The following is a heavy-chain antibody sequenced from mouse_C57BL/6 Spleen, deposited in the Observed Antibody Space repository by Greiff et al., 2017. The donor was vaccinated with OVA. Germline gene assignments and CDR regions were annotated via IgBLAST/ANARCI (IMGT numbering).Heavy chain of an antibody. D-gene: IGHD2-3*01. CDR2: IDPEDGET. V-gene: IGHV14-2*01. Sequence: VQLQQSGAELVKPGASVKLSCTASGFNIKDYYMHWVKQRTEQGLEWIGRIDPEDGETKYAPQFQGKATITADTSSNTAYLQLSSLTSEDTAVYYCASSDGYYGMDYWGQGTSVTVSS. J-gene: IGHJ4*01. CDR1: GFNIKDYY. CDR3: ASSDGYYGMDY.